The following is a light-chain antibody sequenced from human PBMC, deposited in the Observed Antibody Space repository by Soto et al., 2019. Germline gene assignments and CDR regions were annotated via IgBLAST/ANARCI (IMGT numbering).Light chain of an antibody. J-gene: IGLJ2*01. CDR1: SSDVGAYNH. Sequence: QSALTQPASVSGSPGQSITISCTGTSSDVGAYNHVSWYQQHPGKAPKLMIFEVRDRPSGVSNRVSGSKSGNTASLTISRLQAEDEADYYCSSYTSSNTLVFGGGTKLTVL. CDR3: SSYTSSNTLV. CDR2: EVR. V-gene: IGLV2-14*01.